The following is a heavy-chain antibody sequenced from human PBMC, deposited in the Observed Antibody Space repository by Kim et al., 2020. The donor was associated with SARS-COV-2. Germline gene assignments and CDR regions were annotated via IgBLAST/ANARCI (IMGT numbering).Heavy chain of an antibody. CDR1: GFTFSSYA. J-gene: IGHJ5*02. D-gene: IGHD3-9*01. CDR2: ISYDGSNK. Sequence: GGSLRLSCAASGFTFSSYAMHWVRQAPGKGLEWVAVISYDGSNKYYADSVKGRFTISRDNSKNTLYLQMNSLRAEDTAVYYCARFDTTNWFDPWGQGTLVTVSS. CDR3: ARFDTTNWFDP. V-gene: IGHV3-30-3*01.